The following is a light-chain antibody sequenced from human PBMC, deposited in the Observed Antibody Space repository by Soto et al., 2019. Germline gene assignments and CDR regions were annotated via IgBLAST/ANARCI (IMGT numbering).Light chain of an antibody. CDR1: SSDVGGYNY. V-gene: IGLV2-14*01. Sequence: QSVLTQSASVSGSPGQSITISCTGTSSDVGGYNYVSWYQQHPGKAPKLMIYEVSNRPSGVSNRFSGSKSGNTASLTTSGLQAEDEADYYCSSYTSSSTLVFGTGTKVTVL. J-gene: IGLJ1*01. CDR2: EVS. CDR3: SSYTSSSTLV.